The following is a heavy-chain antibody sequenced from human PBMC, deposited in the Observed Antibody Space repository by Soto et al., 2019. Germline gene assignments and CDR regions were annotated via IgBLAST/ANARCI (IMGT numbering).Heavy chain of an antibody. CDR3: ARGVYDTIFGVISLHH. Sequence: SETLSLTCEVYYVSFNDYNWSWIRQPPGKGLEWIGQINHSGISNYNPSLKSRVTISVDASKNQFSLKVTSVTAADAALYYCARGVYDTIFGVISLHHWDQATLVTVPS. CDR1: YVSFNDYN. D-gene: IGHD3-9*01. CDR2: INHSGIS. J-gene: IGHJ5*02. V-gene: IGHV4-34*01.